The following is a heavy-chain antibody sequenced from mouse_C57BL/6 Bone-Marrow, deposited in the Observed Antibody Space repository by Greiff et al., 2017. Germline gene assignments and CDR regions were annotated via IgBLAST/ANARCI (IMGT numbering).Heavy chain of an antibody. J-gene: IGHJ1*03. Sequence: QVQLQQSGAELARPGASVKLSCKASGYTFTSYGLSWVKQSTGQGLEWIGEIYPRSGNTYYNEKFKGKATLTADKSSSTAYMELRSLTSEDSAVYVCARVGLPGYFDVWGTGTTVTVSS. CDR2: IYPRSGNT. CDR1: GYTFTSYG. D-gene: IGHD2-2*01. CDR3: ARVGLPGYFDV. V-gene: IGHV1-81*01.